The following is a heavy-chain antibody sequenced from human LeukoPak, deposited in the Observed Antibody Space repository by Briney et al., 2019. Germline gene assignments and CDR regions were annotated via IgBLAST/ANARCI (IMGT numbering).Heavy chain of an antibody. D-gene: IGHD3-10*02. Sequence: GGSLRLSCAASGLTFSAYWMTWVRQAPGKGLEWVANIKQDGSEKYYVDSVKGRFTISRDNAKNSLYLQMNSLRAEDTAVYYCAELGITMIGGVWGKGTTVTISS. CDR2: IKQDGSEK. CDR1: GLTFSAYW. CDR3: AELGITMIGGV. J-gene: IGHJ6*04. V-gene: IGHV3-7*01.